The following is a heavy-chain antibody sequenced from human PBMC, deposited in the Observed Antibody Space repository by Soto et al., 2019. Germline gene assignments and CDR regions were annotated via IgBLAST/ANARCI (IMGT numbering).Heavy chain of an antibody. CDR3: TRDASRDSSARGWFDP. D-gene: IGHD6-13*01. J-gene: IGHJ5*02. V-gene: IGHV3-21*01. CDR1: GFTFRSFT. CDR2: ISSNSAYI. Sequence: GGSLRLSCAASGFTFRSFTMNWARQAPGKGLEWVSTISSNSAYIYYTDALRGRFTISRDNAKNSLHLQMNSLRAEDTAVYYCTRDASRDSSARGWFDPWGPGTLVTVSS.